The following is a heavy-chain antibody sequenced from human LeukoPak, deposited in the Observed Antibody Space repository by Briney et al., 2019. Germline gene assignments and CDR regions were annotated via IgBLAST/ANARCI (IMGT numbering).Heavy chain of an antibody. V-gene: IGHV3-23*01. Sequence: GGSLRLSCAASGFTFSIYAMSWVRQAPGKGLEWVSSISSKGEPTLYADSVKGRFTISRDNSESTLYLQMNILRAEDTAIYYCTRDRPNYYGSDGHYYRRNGDYWGQGTLVTVSS. J-gene: IGHJ4*02. CDR1: GFTFSIYA. D-gene: IGHD3-22*01. CDR3: TRDRPNYYGSDGHYYRRNGDY. CDR2: ISSKGEPT.